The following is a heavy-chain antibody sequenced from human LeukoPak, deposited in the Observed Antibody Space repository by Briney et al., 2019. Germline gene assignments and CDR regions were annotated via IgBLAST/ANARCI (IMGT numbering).Heavy chain of an antibody. J-gene: IGHJ4*02. CDR3: ARDVAVAGNFDH. D-gene: IGHD6-19*01. V-gene: IGHV3-21*01. Sequence: GGSLRLSCAASGFTFSSYSMNWVRQAPGKGLEWVSSISSSSSYIYYADSVKGRFTISRDNARNSLYLQMNSLRAEDTAVYYCARDVAVAGNFDHWGQGTLVTVSS. CDR2: ISSSSSYI. CDR1: GFTFSSYS.